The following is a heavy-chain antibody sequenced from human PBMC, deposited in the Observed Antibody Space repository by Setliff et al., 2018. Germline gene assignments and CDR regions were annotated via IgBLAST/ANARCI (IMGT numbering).Heavy chain of an antibody. Sequence: KTSETLSLTCTVPGGSISSISYYWGWIRQPPGKGLEWIGTVYDSGTTYYNPSLKSRVTISVDTSKNQFSLKLSSVTAADTAVYYCARGYCSGGRCYGTAWAYWGQGTLVTVSS. V-gene: IGHV4-39*01. CDR2: VYDSGTT. D-gene: IGHD2-15*01. J-gene: IGHJ4*02. CDR1: GGSISSISYY. CDR3: ARGYCSGGRCYGTAWAY.